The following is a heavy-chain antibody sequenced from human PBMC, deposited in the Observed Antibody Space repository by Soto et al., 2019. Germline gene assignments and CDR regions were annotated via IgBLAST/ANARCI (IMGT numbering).Heavy chain of an antibody. D-gene: IGHD3-16*01. CDR3: VRSGHTFGRVV. Sequence: SETLSLTCTVSGASICSDYGSWIRQPPGKGLEWMGYIYSTESATYNPPLTSRVTISVNPSNNQFSLKLAAVTAADTAVYYCVRSGHTFGRVVWGLGTLVTVSS. CDR1: GASICSDY. V-gene: IGHV4-59*01. CDR2: IYSTESA. J-gene: IGHJ4*02.